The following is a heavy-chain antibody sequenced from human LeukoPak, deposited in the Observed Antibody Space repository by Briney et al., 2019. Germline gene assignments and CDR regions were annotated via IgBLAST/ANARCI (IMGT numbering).Heavy chain of an antibody. Sequence: PSETLSLTCAVYGGSFSGYYWSWIRQPPGKGLEWIGEINHSGSTNYNPSLKSRATISVDTSKNQFSLKLSSVTAADTAVYYCARVDSKRGAFDIWGQGTMVTVSS. CDR2: INHSGST. D-gene: IGHD3-22*01. CDR3: ARVDSKRGAFDI. J-gene: IGHJ3*02. V-gene: IGHV4-34*01. CDR1: GGSFSGYY.